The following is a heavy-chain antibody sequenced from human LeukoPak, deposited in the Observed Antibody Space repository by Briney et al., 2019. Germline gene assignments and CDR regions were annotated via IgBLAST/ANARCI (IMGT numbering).Heavy chain of an antibody. CDR2: IYHSGST. J-gene: IGHJ4*02. Sequence: SETLSLTCAVSGYSISSGYYWGWIRQPPGKGLEWIGSIYHSGSTYYNPSLKSRVTISVDTSKNQFSLKLSSVTAADTAVYYCARARIGSGSCSAELFDYWGQGTLVTVSS. V-gene: IGHV4-38-2*01. CDR3: ARARIGSGSCSAELFDY. CDR1: GYSISSGYY. D-gene: IGHD3-10*01.